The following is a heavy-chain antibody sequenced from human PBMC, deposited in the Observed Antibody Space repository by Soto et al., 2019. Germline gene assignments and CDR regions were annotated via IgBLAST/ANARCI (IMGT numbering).Heavy chain of an antibody. CDR3: ARERGSGSYAAFDI. J-gene: IGHJ3*02. D-gene: IGHD1-26*01. Sequence: QVQLVQSGAEVKKPGASVRISCEASGYTFTNHYMHWVRQAPGQGLEWVGLVNPAGGSTIFEQKFQERITMTRETSTSTVYMERSSLRSEDTAVYYCARERGSGSYAAFDIWGQGTLVTVSS. CDR1: GYTFTNHY. CDR2: VNPAGGST. V-gene: IGHV1-46*01.